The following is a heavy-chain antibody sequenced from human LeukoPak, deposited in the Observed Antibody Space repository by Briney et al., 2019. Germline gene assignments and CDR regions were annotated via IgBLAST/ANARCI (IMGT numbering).Heavy chain of an antibody. Sequence: ASVKLSCKSSVYSFTIYYMHWLRQAPGQRLEGMGWINPNSGGTNYSQKFQGRVTMTRDTSISTAYMELSRLRSDDTAVYYCARDIRAPDCSNYSGYWGQGTLVTVSS. CDR3: ARDIRAPDCSNYSGY. V-gene: IGHV1-2*02. CDR2: INPNSGGT. J-gene: IGHJ4*02. D-gene: IGHD4-11*01. CDR1: VYSFTIYY.